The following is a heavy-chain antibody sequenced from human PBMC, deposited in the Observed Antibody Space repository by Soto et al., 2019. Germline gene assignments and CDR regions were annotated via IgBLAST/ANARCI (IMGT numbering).Heavy chain of an antibody. CDR2: ILHSGST. J-gene: IGHJ4*02. V-gene: IGHV4-4*02. D-gene: IGHD4-17*01. CDR3: ARSDYGDSNPQYFDY. CDR1: GASISSSNW. Sequence: SETLSLTCVVSGASISSSNWWNWVRQSPEKGLEWIGQILHSGSTNYNPSLRTRVTISVDKSKNHFSLSLTSVTAADTALYFCARSDYGDSNPQYFDYWGQGALVTVSS.